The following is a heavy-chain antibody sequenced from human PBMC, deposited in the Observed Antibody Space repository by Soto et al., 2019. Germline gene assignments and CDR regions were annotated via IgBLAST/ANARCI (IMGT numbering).Heavy chain of an antibody. J-gene: IGHJ1*01. V-gene: IGHV3-23*05. Sequence: LRLSCTASGLPHSSFAMMWVRQAPGKGLECVSGIYGSGRGIEYADSVKGRFTISRDNSKNTVYLQMTDLRADDTAVYYCAKDAIYNDGLWLMDHWGQGTQVTVSS. CDR2: IYGSGRGI. D-gene: IGHD2-21*01. CDR1: GLPHSSFA. CDR3: AKDAIYNDGLWLMDH.